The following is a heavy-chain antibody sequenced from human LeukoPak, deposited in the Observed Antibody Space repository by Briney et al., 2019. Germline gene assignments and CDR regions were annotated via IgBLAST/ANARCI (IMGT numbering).Heavy chain of an antibody. V-gene: IGHV3-30*01. D-gene: IGHD2-2*02. CDR1: GFTFSNYA. CDR2: ISSGGTYE. Sequence: PGKSLRLSCAASGFTFSNYAMQWVRQAPAKGLEWVSLISSGGTYEYYADSVKGRFTISRDNSKNTLYLQLNSLRAEDTAVYYCARVDIVVVPAAIHHAFDIWGQGTMVIVSS. CDR3: ARVDIVVVPAAIHHAFDI. J-gene: IGHJ3*02.